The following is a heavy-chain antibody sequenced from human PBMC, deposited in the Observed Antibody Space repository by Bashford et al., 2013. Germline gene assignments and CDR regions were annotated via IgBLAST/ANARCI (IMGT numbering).Heavy chain of an antibody. Sequence: GVLRLSCAASGFTFSSYWMSWVRQASREGAGVGGNIKQDGSEKYYVDSVKGRFTISRDNAKNSLYLQMNSLRTEDTAVYYCTHDTSAWNYYFAHWGRGTLVTVSS. D-gene: IGHD6-19*01. CDR2: IKQDGSEK. J-gene: IGHJ4*02. V-gene: IGHV3-7*03. CDR1: GFTFSSYW. CDR3: THDTSAWNYYFAH.